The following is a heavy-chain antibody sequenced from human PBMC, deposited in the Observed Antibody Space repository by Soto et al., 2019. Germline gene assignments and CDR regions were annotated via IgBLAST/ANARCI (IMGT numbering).Heavy chain of an antibody. D-gene: IGHD2-21*01. J-gene: IGHJ4*02. CDR2: IDLGGTSP. Sequence: EVQLLESGGDLVQPGGSLRLSCAASGFSFRDYSMNWVRQAPGKGLEWVAFIDLGGTSPDYSESVKGRFTISKDKSMKKVYLKMNSLRVEDAAVYDCTNDRVPGGIYSFDFWGQGALVTVSS. V-gene: IGHV3-23*03. CDR1: GFSFRDYS. CDR3: TNDRVPGGIYSFDF.